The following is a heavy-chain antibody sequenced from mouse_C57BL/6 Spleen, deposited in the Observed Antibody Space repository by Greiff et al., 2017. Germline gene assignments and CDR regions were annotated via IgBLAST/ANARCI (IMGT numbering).Heavy chain of an antibody. V-gene: IGHV1-69*01. D-gene: IGHD1-2*01. J-gene: IGHJ3*01. CDR1: GYTFTSYW. Sequence: QVQLQQPGAELVMPGASVKLSCKASGYTFTSYWMHWVKQRPGQGLEWIGEIDPSDSYTNYNQKFKGKSTLPVDKSSSTAYMQLSSLTSEDSAVYYCASRGGTTAEFAYWGQGTLVTVSA. CDR2: IDPSDSYT. CDR3: ASRGGTTAEFAY.